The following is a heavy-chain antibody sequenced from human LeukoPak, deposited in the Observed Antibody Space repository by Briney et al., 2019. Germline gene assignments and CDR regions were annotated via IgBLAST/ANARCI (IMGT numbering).Heavy chain of an antibody. J-gene: IGHJ2*01. Sequence: ASVKVSCKASGGTFSSYAISWVRQAPGQGLEWMGRIIPIFGTANYAQKFQGRVTITADKSTSTAYMELSSLRSEDTAVYYCARGGGYGPSGYFDLWGRGTLVTVSS. V-gene: IGHV1-69*06. D-gene: IGHD5-12*01. CDR1: GGTFSSYA. CDR2: IIPIFGTA. CDR3: ARGGGYGPSGYFDL.